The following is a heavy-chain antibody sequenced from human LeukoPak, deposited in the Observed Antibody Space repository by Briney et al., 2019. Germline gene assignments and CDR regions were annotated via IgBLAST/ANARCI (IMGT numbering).Heavy chain of an antibody. Sequence: ASVKVSCKASGYTFTSYGISWVRQAPGQGLEWMGWISAYNGNTNYAQKLQGRVTMTTDTSTSTAYMELRSLRSDDTAVYYCASTHTSIAAAGSDAFDIWSQGTMVTVSS. V-gene: IGHV1-18*01. CDR2: ISAYNGNT. CDR1: GYTFTSYG. D-gene: IGHD6-13*01. CDR3: ASTHTSIAAAGSDAFDI. J-gene: IGHJ3*02.